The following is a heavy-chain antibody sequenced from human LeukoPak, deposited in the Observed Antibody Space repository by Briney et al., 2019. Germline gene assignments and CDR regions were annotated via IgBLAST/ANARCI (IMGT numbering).Heavy chain of an antibody. CDR1: GFPLSDYS. CDR3: ARGQLWQTGWFDP. V-gene: IGHV3-21*01. D-gene: IGHD5-24*01. Sequence: GGSLTLSCTVSGFPLSDYSKIWVRHAPGKGMEWVSCISSSSSYIYYADSLKGRFTISRDNAKNSVYLQMNSLRPEDTAVYYCARGQLWQTGWFDPWGQGTLVTVSS. CDR2: ISSSSSYI. J-gene: IGHJ5*02.